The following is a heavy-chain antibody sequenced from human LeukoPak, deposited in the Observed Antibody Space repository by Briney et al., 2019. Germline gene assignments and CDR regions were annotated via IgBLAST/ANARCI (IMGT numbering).Heavy chain of an antibody. CDR1: GFTFSDYY. J-gene: IGHJ6*02. CDR3: ARDSRLPAYYYYYGMDV. D-gene: IGHD2-2*01. V-gene: IGHV3-11*01. CDR2: ISSSGSTI. Sequence: PGGSLRLSCAASGFTFSDYYMSWIRQAPGKGLEWVSYISSSGSTIYYADSVKGRFTISGDNAKNSLYLQMNSLRAEDTAVYYCARDSRLPAYYYYYGMDVWGQGTTVTVSS.